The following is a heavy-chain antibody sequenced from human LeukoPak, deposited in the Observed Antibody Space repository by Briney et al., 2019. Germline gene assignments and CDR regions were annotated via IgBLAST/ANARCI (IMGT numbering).Heavy chain of an antibody. J-gene: IGHJ4*02. V-gene: IGHV1-2*02. CDR3: ARDPLDYDYVWGSYIDY. CDR1: GYTFTGYY. CDR2: INPNSGGT. D-gene: IGHD3-16*01. Sequence: ASVKVSCKASGYTFTGYYMHWVRQAPGQGLEWMGWINPNSGGTNYAQKFRGRVTMTRDTSISTAYMELSRLRSDDTAVYYCARDPLDYDYVWGSYIDYWGQGTLVTVSS.